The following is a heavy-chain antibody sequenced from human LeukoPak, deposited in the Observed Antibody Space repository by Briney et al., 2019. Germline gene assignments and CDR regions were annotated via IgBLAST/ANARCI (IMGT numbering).Heavy chain of an antibody. CDR2: IYNCGST. CDR1: GGSISSGIYY. Sequence: PSETVSLTCTVSGGSISSGIYYWRWPPQPAGKGLEWFGRIYNCGSTNYNPSLKSRVTISVDTSKNQFSRKLSSVTAADTAVYYCARGFRFPYAFDIWGQGTMVTVSS. V-gene: IGHV4-61*02. J-gene: IGHJ3*02. D-gene: IGHD3-16*02. CDR3: ARGFRFPYAFDI.